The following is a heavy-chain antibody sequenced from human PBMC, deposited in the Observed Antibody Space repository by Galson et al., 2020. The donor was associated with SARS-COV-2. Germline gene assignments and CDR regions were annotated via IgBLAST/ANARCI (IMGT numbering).Heavy chain of an antibody. CDR1: GGSIRSSNYY. V-gene: IGHV4-39*07. CDR3: ARDATSSGWYNWFDP. D-gene: IGHD6-19*01. CDR2: VYNTGST. Sequence: TLSLTCTVSGGSIRSSNYYWGWIRQPPGKGLEWIGSVYNTGSTHYSPSLQSRVTISVDTSKNHFSLILSSVTAADTAMDYCARDATSSGWYNWFDPWGQGTLVTVSS. J-gene: IGHJ5*02.